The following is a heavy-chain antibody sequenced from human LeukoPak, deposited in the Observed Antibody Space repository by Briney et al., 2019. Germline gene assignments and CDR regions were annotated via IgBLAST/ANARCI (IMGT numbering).Heavy chain of an antibody. CDR3: AVTTGYTYGYRSIDY. CDR1: GGSITSNNYY. Sequence: SETLSLTCTVSGGSITSNNYYCGWVRQPPGKGLGWIVTIYYRGSTYYNPSRRSRVTISIDTSKNQFSLKLNSVTAADTAVFYCAVTTGYTYGYRSIDYWGQGTQATVSS. V-gene: IGHV4-39*01. D-gene: IGHD5-18*01. CDR2: IYYRGST. J-gene: IGHJ4*02.